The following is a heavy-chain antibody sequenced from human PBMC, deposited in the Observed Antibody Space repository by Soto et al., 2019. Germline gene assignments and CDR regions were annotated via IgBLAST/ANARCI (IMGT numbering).Heavy chain of an antibody. V-gene: IGHV3-73*02. CDR1: GFTFGGSA. CDR3: TRQTDAVQWLVVPTDYNFDY. J-gene: IGHJ4*02. D-gene: IGHD6-19*01. CDR2: IRSKTHSYAT. Sequence: EGQMVESGGGLVQPGGSLKLSCAASGFTFGGSAMHWVRQASGKGLEWVGHIRSKTHSYATAYAESVKGRFTISRDDSMNTAYLPMNSLKTEDTAVYFCTRQTDAVQWLVVPTDYNFDYWGQGTLVTISS.